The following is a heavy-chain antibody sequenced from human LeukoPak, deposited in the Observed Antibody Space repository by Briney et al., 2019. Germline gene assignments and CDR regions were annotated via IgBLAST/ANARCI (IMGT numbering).Heavy chain of an antibody. J-gene: IGHJ3*01. CDR3: ARGLYGSGSYSSPGFHAFDV. CDR1: GGSISSSSSY. Sequence: SETLSLTCTVSGGSISSSSSYWGWIRQPPRKGLEWIGSIYYSGSTYYNPSLKSRVTISVDTSKNQFSLNLNSVTAADTAVYYCARGLYGSGSYSSPGFHAFDVWGQGTMVTVSS. D-gene: IGHD3-10*01. CDR2: IYYSGST. V-gene: IGHV4-39*01.